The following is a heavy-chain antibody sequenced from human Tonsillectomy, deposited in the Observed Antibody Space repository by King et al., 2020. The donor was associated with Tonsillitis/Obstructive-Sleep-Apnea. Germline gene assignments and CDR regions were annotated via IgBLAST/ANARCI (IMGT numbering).Heavy chain of an antibody. J-gene: IGHJ4*02. V-gene: IGHV4-59*01. D-gene: IGHD2-15*01. Sequence: QLQESGPGLVKPSETLSLTCTVSGGSISSYYWSWLRQPPGKGLEWIGYIYYSGSTNYNPSLKSRVTISVDTSKNQFSLKLSSVTAADTAVYYCAREGSEGAIDYWGQGTLVTVSS. CDR2: IYYSGST. CDR3: AREGSEGAIDY. CDR1: GGSISSYY.